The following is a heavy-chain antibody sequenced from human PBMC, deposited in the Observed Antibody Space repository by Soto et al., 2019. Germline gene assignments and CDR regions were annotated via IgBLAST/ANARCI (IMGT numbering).Heavy chain of an antibody. Sequence: QVQLQQWGAGLLKPSETMSLTCAVSGGSFSGYFWSWIRQPPGKGLEWIGEINHSGSTYYNPSLGSRVTVLVDTSRSQCSLKLRSVTAADTAVYFCTRGRGFGHFTPPFDYWGQGTLVTVSS. V-gene: IGHV4-34*01. CDR2: INHSGST. CDR3: TRGRGFGHFTPPFDY. D-gene: IGHD3-10*01. J-gene: IGHJ4*02. CDR1: GGSFSGYF.